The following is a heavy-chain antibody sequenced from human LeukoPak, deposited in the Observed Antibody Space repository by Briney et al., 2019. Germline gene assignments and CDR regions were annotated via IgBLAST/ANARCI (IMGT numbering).Heavy chain of an antibody. D-gene: IGHD1-1*01. CDR2: IYYSGST. CDR3: ARRIWNPNWFDP. V-gene: IGHV4-59*08. CDR1: GGSISSYY. Sequence: SETLSLTCTVSGGSISSYYWSWIRQPPGKGLEWIGYIYYSGSTNYNPSLKSRVTISVDTSKNQFSLKPSSVTAADTAVYYCARRIWNPNWFDPWGQGTLVTVSS. J-gene: IGHJ5*02.